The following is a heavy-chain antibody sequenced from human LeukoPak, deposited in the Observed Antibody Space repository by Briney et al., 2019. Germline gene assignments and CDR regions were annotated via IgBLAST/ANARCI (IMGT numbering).Heavy chain of an antibody. Sequence: GGSLRLSCAASGFTFSNYEMNWVRQAPGKGLEWVSYISSSGRSISYADSVKGRFSISRYNAKNSLYLQMNRLRAEDTAIYYCARYSSVAAALDYWGQGTLVTVSS. CDR1: GFTFSNYE. D-gene: IGHD6-13*01. CDR2: ISSSGRSI. V-gene: IGHV3-48*03. J-gene: IGHJ4*02. CDR3: ARYSSVAAALDY.